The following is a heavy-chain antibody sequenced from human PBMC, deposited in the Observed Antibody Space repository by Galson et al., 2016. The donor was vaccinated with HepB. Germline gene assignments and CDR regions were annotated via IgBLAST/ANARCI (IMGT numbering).Heavy chain of an antibody. CDR3: ARSPPRRYDYVWGSYRYIPNFYFDY. D-gene: IGHD3-16*02. V-gene: IGHV4-34*01. Sequence: SETLSLTCAVYGGSFSGYYWSWIRQPPGKGLEWIGEINHSGSTNYNPSLKSRVTISVDTSKNQFSLRLSSVTAADTAVYYCARSPPRRYDYVWGSYRYIPNFYFDYWGQGTLVTVSS. CDR1: GGSFSGYY. J-gene: IGHJ4*02. CDR2: INHSGST.